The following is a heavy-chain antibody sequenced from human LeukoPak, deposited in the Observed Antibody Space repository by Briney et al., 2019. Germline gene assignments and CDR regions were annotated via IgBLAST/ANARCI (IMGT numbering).Heavy chain of an antibody. CDR3: ARDSDSIAARVSWFDP. CDR1: GYTFTSYG. J-gene: IGHJ5*02. Sequence: ASVKVSCKASGYTFTSYGISWVRQAPGQGLEWMGWISAYNGNTNYAQKLQGRVTMTTDTSTSTAYMELRSLRSDGTAVYYCARDSDSIAARVSWFDPWGQGTLVTVSS. CDR2: ISAYNGNT. D-gene: IGHD6-6*01. V-gene: IGHV1-18*01.